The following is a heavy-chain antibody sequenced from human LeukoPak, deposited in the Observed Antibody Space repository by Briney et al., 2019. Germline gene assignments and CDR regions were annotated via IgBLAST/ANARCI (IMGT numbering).Heavy chain of an antibody. CDR3: ARDWQWLGTGVKDAFDI. CDR1: GGSFSGDF. CDR2: INHGGST. V-gene: IGHV4-34*01. Sequence: PSETLSLTCAVYGGSFSGDFWSWIRQSPGKGLEWIGEINHGGSTTYNPSLKSRVTISVDTSKNQFSLKLSSVTAADTAVYYCARDWQWLGTGVKDAFDIWGQGTMVTVSS. J-gene: IGHJ3*02. D-gene: IGHD6-19*01.